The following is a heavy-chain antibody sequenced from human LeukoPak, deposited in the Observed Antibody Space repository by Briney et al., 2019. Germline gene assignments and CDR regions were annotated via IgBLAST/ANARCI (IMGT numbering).Heavy chain of an antibody. CDR2: IKINGAGT. CDR3: ARDDYGDSGPLFDY. Sequence: PGGSLRLSCAASGFTFSNYHMNWVRRAPGQGLEWVSTIKINGAGTHYADSVRGRFTISRDDSKNTLYLQMDSLRAEDTAIYYCARDDYGDSGPLFDYWGQGALVTVSS. V-gene: IGHV3-23*01. J-gene: IGHJ4*02. D-gene: IGHD4-17*01. CDR1: GFTFSNYH.